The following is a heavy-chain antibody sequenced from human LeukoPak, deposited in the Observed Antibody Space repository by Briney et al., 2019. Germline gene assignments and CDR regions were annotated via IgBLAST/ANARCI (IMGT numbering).Heavy chain of an antibody. CDR1: GFSFSSRN. CDR2: ISASTSSI. Sequence: GGSLSLSCAASGFSFSSRNMNWVRQAPGKGLEWVSYISASTSSIYYADSVKGRFTISRDIGKNSLYLQMNSLRAEDTAVYYCAASSGSGNYAYYFDYWGQGTLVTVSS. V-gene: IGHV3-48*04. J-gene: IGHJ4*02. CDR3: AASSGSGNYAYYFDY. D-gene: IGHD3-22*01.